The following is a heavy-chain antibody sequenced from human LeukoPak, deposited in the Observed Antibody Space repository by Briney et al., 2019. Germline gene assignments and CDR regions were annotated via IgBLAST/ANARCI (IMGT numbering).Heavy chain of an antibody. J-gene: IGHJ4*02. CDR1: GFSFTSYW. Sequence: GGSLRLSCVASGFSFTSYWMSWVRQAPGKGLEFVADINQDAGTTNYVDSVKGRFTISGDNAKNSLYLQMNSLRVEDTAVYYCARDHNYAFDNWGQGTLVTVSS. CDR3: ARDHNYAFDN. V-gene: IGHV3-7*01. CDR2: INQDAGTT. D-gene: IGHD1-1*01.